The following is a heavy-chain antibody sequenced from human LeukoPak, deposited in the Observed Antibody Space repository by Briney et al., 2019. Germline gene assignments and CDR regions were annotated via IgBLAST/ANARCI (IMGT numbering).Heavy chain of an antibody. Sequence: GGSLRLSCAVSGLTFSSYAMSWVRQAPGKGLEWVSLISGSGGSTYHADSVKGRSTISRDNSKNTLYLQMNSLRAEDTAVYYCTKWSGYGDSWGQGTLVTVSS. D-gene: IGHD5-12*01. J-gene: IGHJ4*02. CDR3: TKWSGYGDS. CDR2: ISGSGGST. CDR1: GLTFSSYA. V-gene: IGHV3-23*01.